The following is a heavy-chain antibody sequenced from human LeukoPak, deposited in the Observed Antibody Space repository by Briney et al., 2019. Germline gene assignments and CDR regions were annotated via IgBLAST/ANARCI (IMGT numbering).Heavy chain of an antibody. Sequence: GVSLRLSCAASGFTVSTYYMSWVRQAPGKGLEWVSIIYSVGNTHYADSVKRRFTVSKDNSMSTLYLQMNTLRAEDTAVYYCTRAGQWTYGFQDYWGQGTLVTVPS. CDR2: IYSVGNT. J-gene: IGHJ4*02. D-gene: IGHD3-10*01. CDR3: TRAGQWTYGFQDY. CDR1: GFTVSTYY. V-gene: IGHV3-66*01.